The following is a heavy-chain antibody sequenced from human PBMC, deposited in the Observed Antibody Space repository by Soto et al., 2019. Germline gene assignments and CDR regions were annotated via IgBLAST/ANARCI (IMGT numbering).Heavy chain of an antibody. CDR2: ISWDGGST. Sequence: GGSLRLSCAASGFTFDDYTMHWVRQAPGKGLEWVSLISWDGGSTYYADSVKGRFTISRDNSKNSLYLQMNSLRTEDTALYYCAKDTPRVGWGDAFDIWGQGTMVTVSS. CDR1: GFTFDDYT. D-gene: IGHD6-19*01. J-gene: IGHJ3*02. V-gene: IGHV3-43*01. CDR3: AKDTPRVGWGDAFDI.